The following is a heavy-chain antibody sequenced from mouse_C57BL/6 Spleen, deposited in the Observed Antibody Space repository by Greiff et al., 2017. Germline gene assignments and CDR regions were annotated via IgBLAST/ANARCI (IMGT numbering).Heavy chain of an antibody. V-gene: IGHV5-9*01. CDR2: ISGGGGNT. J-gene: IGHJ3*01. CDR3: ARRAQATAWFAY. CDR1: GFTFSSYT. Sequence: EVKVVESGGGLVKPGGSLKLSCAASGFTFSSYTMSWVRQTPEKRLEWVATISGGGGNTYYPDSVKGRFTISRDNAKNTLYLQMSSLRSEDTALYYCARRAQATAWFAYWGQGTLVTVSA. D-gene: IGHD3-2*02.